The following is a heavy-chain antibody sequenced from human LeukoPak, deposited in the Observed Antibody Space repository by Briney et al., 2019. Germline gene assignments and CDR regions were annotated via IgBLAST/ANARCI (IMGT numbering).Heavy chain of an antibody. V-gene: IGHV1-18*01. Sequence: ASVKVSCKASGYTFTSYGISWVRQAPGQGLEWMGWISAYNGNTNYAQKLQGRVTMTTDTSTSTAYMELRSLRSDDTAVYYCARDWGYSGYDAITFDYWGQGTLVTVSS. D-gene: IGHD5-12*01. J-gene: IGHJ4*02. CDR2: ISAYNGNT. CDR3: ARDWGYSGYDAITFDY. CDR1: GYTFTSYG.